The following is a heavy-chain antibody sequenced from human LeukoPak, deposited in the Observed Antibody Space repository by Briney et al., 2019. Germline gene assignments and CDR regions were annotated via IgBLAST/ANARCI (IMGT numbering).Heavy chain of an antibody. V-gene: IGHV3-48*03. D-gene: IGHD3-22*01. CDR1: GVTGNSED. CDR2: INSSGSTN. J-gene: IGHJ4*02. CDR3: ARDTYYYDSSGYYVYYFDY. Sequence: GGSLRRPCGSCGVTGNSEDMGGGRQAPGKGLEWISDINSSGSTNYYSDSVKGRFTISRDNAKNSLYLQMNSLRAEDTAVYYCARDTYYYDSSGYYVYYFDYWGQGTLVTVSS.